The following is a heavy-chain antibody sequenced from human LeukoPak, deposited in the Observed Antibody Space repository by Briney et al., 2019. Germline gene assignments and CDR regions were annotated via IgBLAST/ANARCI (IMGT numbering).Heavy chain of an antibody. Sequence: PSGTLSLTCTVSGGSISSYYWTWIRQPPGKGLEWIGYIYYSGSTNYNPSLKSRVTTSIDTSKNQFSLKLRTVTAADTAVYYCARRLNSSWYAGQYDYWGQGTLVTVSS. CDR1: GGSISSYY. CDR3: ARRLNSSWYAGQYDY. V-gene: IGHV4-59*08. CDR2: IYYSGST. D-gene: IGHD6-13*01. J-gene: IGHJ4*02.